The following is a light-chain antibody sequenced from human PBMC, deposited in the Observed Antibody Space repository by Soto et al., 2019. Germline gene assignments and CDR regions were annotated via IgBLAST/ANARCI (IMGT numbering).Light chain of an antibody. J-gene: IGLJ1*01. CDR3: AAWDDSLKGV. CDR1: SSNIGSNP. Sequence: QSVLTXPPSASGTPGQRVTISCSGSSSNIGSNPVNWFQQFPGTAPKLLIYGNNQRPSGVPDRFSGSKSGTSASLAISGHQSEDEADYYCAAWDDSLKGVFGTGTKVTVL. V-gene: IGLV1-44*01. CDR2: GNN.